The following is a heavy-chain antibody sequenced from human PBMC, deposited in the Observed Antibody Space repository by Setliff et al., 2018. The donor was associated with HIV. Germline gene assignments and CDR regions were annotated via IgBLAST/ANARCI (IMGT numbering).Heavy chain of an antibody. D-gene: IGHD2-8*02. CDR3: ARYAASGTGWFDP. J-gene: IGHJ5*02. CDR2: INRSGGTT. Sequence: ASVKVSCKASGYTFTSYGISWVRQAPGQGLEWMGIINRSGGTTNYAQKFQGRVTMTRDTSTSTVYMEVSSLRSDDTAVYYCARYAASGTGWFDPWGQGTQVTVSS. CDR1: GYTFTSYG. V-gene: IGHV1-46*01.